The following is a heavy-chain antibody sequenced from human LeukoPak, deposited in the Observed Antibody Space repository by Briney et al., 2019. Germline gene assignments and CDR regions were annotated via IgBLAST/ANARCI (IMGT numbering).Heavy chain of an antibody. CDR1: GYTLTGYY. J-gene: IGHJ5*02. V-gene: IGHV1-2*02. CDR2: INPNSGGT. Sequence: GASVKVSCKASGYTLTGYYMHWVRQAPGQGLEWMGWINPNSGGTNYAQKFQGRVTMTRDTSISTAYMELSRLRSDDTAVYYCAREFWSGYYKSRWFDPWGQGTLVTVSS. CDR3: AREFWSGYYKSRWFDP. D-gene: IGHD3-3*01.